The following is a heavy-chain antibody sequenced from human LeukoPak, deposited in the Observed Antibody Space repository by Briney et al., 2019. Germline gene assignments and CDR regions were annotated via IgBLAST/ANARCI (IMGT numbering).Heavy chain of an antibody. Sequence: ASVKVSCKASGYTFTSYCMHWVRQAPGQGLEWMGIINPSGGSTSYAQKFQGRVTMTRDTSTSTVYMELSSLRSEDTAVYYCARAYSPTLSPRVVTHGHYWGQGTLVTVSS. CDR3: ARAYSPTLSPRVVTHGHY. CDR1: GYTFTSYC. V-gene: IGHV1-46*01. J-gene: IGHJ4*02. D-gene: IGHD4-23*01. CDR2: INPSGGST.